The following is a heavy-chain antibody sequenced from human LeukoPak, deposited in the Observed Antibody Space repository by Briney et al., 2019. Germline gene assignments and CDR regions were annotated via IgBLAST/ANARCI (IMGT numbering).Heavy chain of an antibody. Sequence: SETLSLTCTVSGGSISSYYWSWIRQPPGKGLEWIGYIYYSGSTNYNPSLKSRVTISVDTSKNQFSLKLSSVTAADTAVYHCARATITMVRGVSRFDPWGQGTLVTVSS. J-gene: IGHJ5*02. D-gene: IGHD3-10*01. V-gene: IGHV4-59*01. CDR2: IYYSGST. CDR3: ARATITMVRGVSRFDP. CDR1: GGSISSYY.